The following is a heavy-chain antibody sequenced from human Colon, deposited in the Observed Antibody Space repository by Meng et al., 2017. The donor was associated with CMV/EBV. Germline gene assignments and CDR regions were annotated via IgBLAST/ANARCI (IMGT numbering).Heavy chain of an antibody. D-gene: IGHD5-18*01. CDR2: ISGSSSHM. V-gene: IGHV3-21*01. J-gene: IGHJ6*02. Sequence: GGSLRLSCAASGLPSSSYSMSWVRQAPGKGLEWVSYISGSSSHMSYADSVKGRFAISRDAATNALYLQMNSMRAEDTAVYYCARDLYKYGTLSLSPMDVWGQGTTVTVSS. CDR1: GLPSSSYS. CDR3: ARDLYKYGTLSLSPMDV.